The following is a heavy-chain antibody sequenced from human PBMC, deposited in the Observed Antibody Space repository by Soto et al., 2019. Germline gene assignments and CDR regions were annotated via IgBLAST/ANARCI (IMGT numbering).Heavy chain of an antibody. J-gene: IGHJ4*02. CDR2: IYYSGST. CDR3: ARRYGGNFDY. CDR1: GVSINNYY. V-gene: IGHV4-59*01. D-gene: IGHD1-26*01. Sequence: SETLSLTCTVSGVSINNYYWSWIRQPPGKGLEWIGYIYYSGSTNYNPSLKSRVTISVDTSKNQFSLKLSSVTAADTAVYYCARRYGGNFDYWGQGTLVTVSS.